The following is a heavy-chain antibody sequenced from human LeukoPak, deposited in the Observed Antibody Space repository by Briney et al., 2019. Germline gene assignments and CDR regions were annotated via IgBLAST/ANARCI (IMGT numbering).Heavy chain of an antibody. J-gene: IGHJ4*02. D-gene: IGHD2-2*01. CDR1: GFTFSSYA. CDR2: ISSNGGST. V-gene: IGHV3-64D*06. CDR3: VKDGGGDIVVVPAAMGINYFDY. Sequence: PGGSLRLSCSASGFTFSSYAMHWVRQASGKGLEYVSAISSNGGSTYYADSVKGRFTISRDNSKNTLYLQMSSLRAEDTAVYYCVKDGGGDIVVVPAAMGINYFDYWGQGTLVTVSS.